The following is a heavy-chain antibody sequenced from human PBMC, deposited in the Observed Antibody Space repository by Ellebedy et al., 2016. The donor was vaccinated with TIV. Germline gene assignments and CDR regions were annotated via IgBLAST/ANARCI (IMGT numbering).Heavy chain of an antibody. Sequence: PGGSLRLSCAASGFNFRSYWMTWVRQAPGKGLEWVAKIRQEGDEIYYVESVKGRFTISRDNAKNSLYLQMDSLRAEDTAVYYCARRGSYGDYAVQVNSWLDRWGQGTLVTVSS. CDR1: GFNFRSYW. J-gene: IGHJ5*02. CDR3: ARRGSYGDYAVQVNSWLDR. D-gene: IGHD4-17*01. V-gene: IGHV3-7*01. CDR2: IRQEGDEI.